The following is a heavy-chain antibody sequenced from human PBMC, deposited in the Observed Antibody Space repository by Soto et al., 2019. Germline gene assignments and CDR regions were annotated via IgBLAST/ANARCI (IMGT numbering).Heavy chain of an antibody. D-gene: IGHD2-2*01. V-gene: IGHV4-59*12. J-gene: IGHJ5*02. CDR3: ARRPLSSNWFDP. Sequence: SETLSLTCTVSGGSISNYYWSWIRQHPGRGLEWIGHIFYSGSTNYNPALKSRVTISVDKSKNQFSLKLSSVTAADTAVYYCARRPLSSNWFDPWGQRTLLTVSS. CDR1: GGSISNYY. CDR2: IFYSGST.